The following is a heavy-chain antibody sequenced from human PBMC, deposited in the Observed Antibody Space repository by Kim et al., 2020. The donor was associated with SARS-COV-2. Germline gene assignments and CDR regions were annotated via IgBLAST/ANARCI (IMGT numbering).Heavy chain of an antibody. V-gene: IGHV4-39*07. CDR1: GGSISSSSYY. CDR2: IYYSGSA. CDR3: ARDLLEMATPDDDFGY. D-gene: IGHD5-12*01. J-gene: IGHJ4*02. Sequence: SETLSLTCTVSGGSISSSSYYWGWIRQPPGKGLEWIGSIYYSGSAYYTPSLKSRVTISVDTSKSQFSLKLSSATAADTAVYYCARDLLEMATPDDDFGYWGPVTLVSVSS.